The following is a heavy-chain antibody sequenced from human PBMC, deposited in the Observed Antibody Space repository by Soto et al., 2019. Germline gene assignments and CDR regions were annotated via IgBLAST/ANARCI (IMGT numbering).Heavy chain of an antibody. Sequence: GGSLRLSCAASGFTFDDYTMHWVRQAPGKGLEWVSLISWDGGSTYYADSVKGRFTISRDNSKNSLYLQMNSLRTEDTTLYYCAKGQQLAQKFYYYYGMDVWGQGTTVTVSS. CDR3: AKGQQLAQKFYYYYGMDV. CDR1: GFTFDDYT. CDR2: ISWDGGST. D-gene: IGHD6-13*01. V-gene: IGHV3-43*01. J-gene: IGHJ6*02.